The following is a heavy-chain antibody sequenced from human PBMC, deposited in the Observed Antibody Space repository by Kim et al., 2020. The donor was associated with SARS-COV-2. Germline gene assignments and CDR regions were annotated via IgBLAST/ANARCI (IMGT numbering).Heavy chain of an antibody. CDR1: GFTFGDYA. CDR2: IRSKAYGGTT. J-gene: IGHJ4*02. D-gene: IGHD4-17*01. Sequence: GGSLRLSCTASGFTFGDYAMSWFRQAPGKGLEWVGFIRSKAYGGTTEYAASVKGRFTISRDDSKSIAYLQMNSLKTEDTAVYYCTRDTVTTREDPFDYWGQGTLVTVSS. V-gene: IGHV3-49*03. CDR3: TRDTVTTREDPFDY.